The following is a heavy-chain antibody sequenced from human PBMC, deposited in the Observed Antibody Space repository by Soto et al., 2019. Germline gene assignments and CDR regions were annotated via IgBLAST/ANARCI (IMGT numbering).Heavy chain of an antibody. D-gene: IGHD6-6*01. CDR2: IIPMFRTA. Sequence: QVQLVQSGAEVKKSGSSVKVSCKASGGTFSSYAFNWVRQAPGQGLEWMGGIIPMFRTANYAQKFQGRVTITADESRRTVYMELSSLRSEDTAVYYCATDGSSSGGVGWFDPWGQGTLVTVSS. V-gene: IGHV1-69*01. J-gene: IGHJ5*02. CDR1: GGTFSSYA. CDR3: ATDGSSSGGVGWFDP.